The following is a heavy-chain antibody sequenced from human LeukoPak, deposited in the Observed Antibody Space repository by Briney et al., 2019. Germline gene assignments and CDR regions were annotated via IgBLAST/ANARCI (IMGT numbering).Heavy chain of an antibody. D-gene: IGHD5-18*01. CDR2: ISYDGSNK. Sequence: PWGSLRLSCAASGFTFSSYGMHWVRQAPGKGLEWVAVISYDGSNKYYADSVKGRFTISRDNSKNTLYLQMNSLRAEDTAVYYCAKDLTKGYSYGYGMDYWGQGTLVTVSS. V-gene: IGHV3-30*18. J-gene: IGHJ4*02. CDR1: GFTFSSYG. CDR3: AKDLTKGYSYGYGMDY.